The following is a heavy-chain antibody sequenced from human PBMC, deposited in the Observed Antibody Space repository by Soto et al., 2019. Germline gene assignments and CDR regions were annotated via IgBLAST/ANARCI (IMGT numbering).Heavy chain of an antibody. V-gene: IGHV5-51*01. CDR1: GYSFTSYW. CDR3: ARHAEAAAGIHDFYHYYGMDV. Sequence: GESLKISCKGSGYSFTSYWIGWVRQMPGKGLEWMGIIYPGDSDTRYSPSFQGQVTISADKSISTAYLQWSSLKASDTAMYYCARHAEAAAGIHDFYHYYGMDVWGQGTTVTVSS. J-gene: IGHJ6*02. D-gene: IGHD6-13*01. CDR2: IYPGDSDT.